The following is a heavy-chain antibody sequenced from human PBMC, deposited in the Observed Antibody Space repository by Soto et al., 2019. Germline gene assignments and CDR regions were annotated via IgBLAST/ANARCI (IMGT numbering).Heavy chain of an antibody. V-gene: IGHV3-23*01. CDR1: GFTFSSYA. CDR3: AKDREEITMIVVVTDAFDI. Sequence: GGSLRLSCAASGFTFSSYAMSWVRQAPGKGLEWVSAISGSGGSTYYADSVKGRFTISRDNSKNTLYLQMNSLRAEDTAVYYCAKDREEITMIVVVTDAFDIWGKGTMVTVSS. J-gene: IGHJ3*02. CDR2: ISGSGGST. D-gene: IGHD3-22*01.